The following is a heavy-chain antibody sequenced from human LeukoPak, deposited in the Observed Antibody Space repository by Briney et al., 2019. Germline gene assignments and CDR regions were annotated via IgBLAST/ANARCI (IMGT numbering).Heavy chain of an antibody. CDR2: ISVYNGNT. D-gene: IGHD4-17*01. CDR3: ARGTGNYGDPASFDY. Sequence: GASVTVSCKASGYTFTDYGISWVRQAPGQGLEWMGWISVYNGNTNYAQKLQGRVTMTTGTSTSTAYMELRSLRSDDTAIYFCARGTGNYGDPASFDYWGQGTLVTVSS. J-gene: IGHJ4*02. V-gene: IGHV1-18*01. CDR1: GYTFTDYG.